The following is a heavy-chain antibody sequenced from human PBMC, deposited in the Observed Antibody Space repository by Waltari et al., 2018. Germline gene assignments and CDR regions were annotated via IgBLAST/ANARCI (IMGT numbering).Heavy chain of an antibody. J-gene: IGHJ4*02. D-gene: IGHD3-22*01. CDR1: GGSFSGYY. CDR2: INHSGST. V-gene: IGHV4-34*01. Sequence: QVQLQQWGAGLLKPSETLSLTCAVYGGSFSGYYWSWIRQPPGKGLEWIGEINHSGSTNYNPSIKSRVTISVDTSKNQFSLKLSSVTAADTAVYYCASWNYDSSGYQFDYWGQGTLVTVSS. CDR3: ASWNYDSSGYQFDY.